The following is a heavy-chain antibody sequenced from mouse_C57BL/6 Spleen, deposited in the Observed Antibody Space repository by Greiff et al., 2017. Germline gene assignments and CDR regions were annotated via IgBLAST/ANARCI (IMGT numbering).Heavy chain of an antibody. CDR3: ARGDYYGSSFYYYAMDY. CDR2: INPNYGTT. V-gene: IGHV1-39*01. Sequence: VQLKESGPELVKPGASVKISCKASGYSFTDYNMNWVKQSNGKSLEWIGVINPNYGTTSYNQKFKGKATLTVDQSSSTAYMQLNSLTSEDSAVYYCARGDYYGSSFYYYAMDYWGQGTSVTVSS. CDR1: GYSFTDYN. D-gene: IGHD1-1*01. J-gene: IGHJ4*01.